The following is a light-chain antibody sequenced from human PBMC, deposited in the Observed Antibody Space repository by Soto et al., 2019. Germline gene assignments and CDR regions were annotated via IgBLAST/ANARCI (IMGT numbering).Light chain of an antibody. J-gene: IGKJ1*01. CDR2: HAS. CDR1: HSVTSDY. V-gene: IGKV3-20*01. Sequence: EIVLTQSPCTLSLSPGERATLSCRASHSVTSDYLAWFQHKPGQPPRLVIYHASTKATGTPARFSGRGSGTDFTLTISSLEPEDFAMYYCQQYGSAPRSFGQGTKVDIK. CDR3: QQYGSAPRS.